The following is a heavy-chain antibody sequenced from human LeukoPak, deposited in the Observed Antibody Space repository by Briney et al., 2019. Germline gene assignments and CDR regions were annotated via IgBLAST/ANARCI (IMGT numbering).Heavy chain of an antibody. J-gene: IGHJ4*02. Sequence: SETLSLTCTVSGGSVSSGSYYWSWIRQPPGKGLEWIGYISYSGRTNYSPSLKSRVTISVDTSKNQFSLKLTSVTAADTAVYYSASVRSGTYYFNYWGQGALVTVSS. CDR3: ASVRSGTYYFNY. V-gene: IGHV4-61*01. CDR1: GGSVSSGSYY. CDR2: ISYSGRT. D-gene: IGHD1/OR15-1a*01.